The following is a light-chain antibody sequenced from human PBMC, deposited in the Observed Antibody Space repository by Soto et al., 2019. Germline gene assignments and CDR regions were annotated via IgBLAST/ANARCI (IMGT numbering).Light chain of an antibody. CDR2: DAS. V-gene: IGKV3-11*01. CDR1: QSVSSQ. Sequence: VLTQSPATLSLSPGERATLSCRASQSVSSQLAWYQQKPGQAPRLFIYDASKRATGVPGRFSGSGSGTDFTLTISSREPDYVAVYYCQQRSNFPPLLTFGGGTKLDSK. CDR3: QQRSNFPPLLT. J-gene: IGKJ4*01.